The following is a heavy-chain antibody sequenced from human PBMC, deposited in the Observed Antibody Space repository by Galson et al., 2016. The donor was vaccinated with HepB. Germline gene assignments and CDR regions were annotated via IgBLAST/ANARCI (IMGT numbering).Heavy chain of an antibody. D-gene: IGHD3-10*01. Sequence: ETLSLTCAVYGGSFSDNSWSWIRQSPGKGLEWIAEINHSGIINYNPSRESRVTISLDTSKNQFSLKVRSVTAADTAVYYCARGRRSRGMNMVWGRIETAEFFYGMDVWGQGTTVIVS. V-gene: IGHV4-34*01. J-gene: IGHJ6*02. CDR1: GGSFSDNS. CDR3: ARGRRSRGMNMVWGRIETAEFFYGMDV. CDR2: INHSGII.